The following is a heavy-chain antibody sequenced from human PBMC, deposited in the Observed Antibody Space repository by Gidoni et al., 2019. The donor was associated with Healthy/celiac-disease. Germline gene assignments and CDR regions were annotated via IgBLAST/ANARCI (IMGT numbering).Heavy chain of an antibody. J-gene: IGHJ4*02. CDR2: ISGSGGST. Sequence: EVQLLESGGGLVQPGGSLRLSCAASGFTFSSYAMSWVRQAPGKGLGWVSAISGSGGSTYYADSVKGRFTISRDNSKNTLYLQMNSLRAEDTAVYYCAKDQRTWHYDSSGYYLTPFHYWGQGTLVTVSS. CDR3: AKDQRTWHYDSSGYYLTPFHY. CDR1: GFTFSSYA. D-gene: IGHD3-22*01. V-gene: IGHV3-23*01.